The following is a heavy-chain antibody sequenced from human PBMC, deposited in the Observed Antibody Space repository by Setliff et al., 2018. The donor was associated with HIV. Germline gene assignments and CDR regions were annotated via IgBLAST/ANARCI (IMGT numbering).Heavy chain of an antibody. J-gene: IGHJ4*02. V-gene: IGHV1-69*10. D-gene: IGHD6-13*01. Sequence: GASVKVSCKPSGGTFSNYGISWVRQAPGQGFEWLGGIILVQGIPNYAQKFQGRVTITADVSTSTAYMELSSLRSEDTAVYYCARGPSIAAAGWDYYFDYWGQGTLVTVSS. CDR1: GGTFSNYG. CDR2: IILVQGIP. CDR3: ARGPSIAAAGWDYYFDY.